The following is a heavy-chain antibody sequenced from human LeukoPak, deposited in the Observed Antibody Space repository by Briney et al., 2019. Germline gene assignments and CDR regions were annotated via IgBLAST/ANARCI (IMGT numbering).Heavy chain of an antibody. CDR2: IYHSGIT. Sequence: SQTLSLTCAVSGGSISSGGYSWSWIRQPPGKGLEWIGYIYHSGITYYNPSLKSRVTISVDRSKNQFSLKLSSVTAADTAVYYCARGIAAAEPDDYWGQGTLVTVSS. V-gene: IGHV4-30-2*01. CDR1: GGSISSGGYS. D-gene: IGHD6-13*01. CDR3: ARGIAAAEPDDY. J-gene: IGHJ4*02.